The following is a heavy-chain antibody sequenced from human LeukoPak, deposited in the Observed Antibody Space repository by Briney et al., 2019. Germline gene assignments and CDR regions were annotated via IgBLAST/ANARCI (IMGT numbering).Heavy chain of an antibody. CDR2: ISYDGSNK. J-gene: IGHJ4*02. D-gene: IGHD6-19*01. CDR1: GFTFSSYG. V-gene: IGHV3-30*18. CDR3: AKGGSSGWYLDY. Sequence: PGRSLRLSCAASGFTFSSYGMHWVRQAPGKGLEWVAVISYDGSNKYYADSVKGRFTISRDNSKNTLYLQMNSLRAEDTAVYYCAKGGSSGWYLDYWGQGTLVTVSS.